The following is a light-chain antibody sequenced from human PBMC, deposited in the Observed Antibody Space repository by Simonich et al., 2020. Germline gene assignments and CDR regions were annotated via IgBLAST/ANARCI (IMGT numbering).Light chain of an antibody. J-gene: IGKJ5*01. CDR3: QQRSNWPPIT. CDR2: DAP. Sequence: EIVLTQSPATLSLSPGERATLSCRASQSVSSYLAWYQQKPGQAPRLLIYDAPNRATGIPARFSGSGSGTDFTRTNSRLEPEDFAVYYCQQRSNWPPITFGQGTRLEIK. CDR1: QSVSSY. V-gene: IGKV3-11*01.